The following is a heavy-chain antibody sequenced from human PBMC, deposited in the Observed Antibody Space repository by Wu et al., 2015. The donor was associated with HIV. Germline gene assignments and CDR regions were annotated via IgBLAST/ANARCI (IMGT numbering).Heavy chain of an antibody. Sequence: QVQLVQSGAEVKKPGASVKVSCKASGQGLEWMGWINPNSGGTNYAQKFQGRVTMTRDTSISTAYMELSRPRSDDTAVYYCARVFGSGSYSSDAFDIWGQGTMVTVSS. D-gene: IGHD3-10*01. V-gene: IGHV1-2*02. CDR2: INPNSGGT. CDR1: G. J-gene: IGHJ3*02. CDR3: ARVFGSGSYSSDAFDI.